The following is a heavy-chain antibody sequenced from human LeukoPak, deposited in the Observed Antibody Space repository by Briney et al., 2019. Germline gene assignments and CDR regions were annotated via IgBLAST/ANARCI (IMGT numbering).Heavy chain of an antibody. CDR2: MNPNSGNT. J-gene: IGHJ4*02. CDR1: GYTFTSYD. D-gene: IGHD4-11*01. V-gene: IGHV1-8*01. CDR3: ARMCMTIVPKIDH. Sequence: ASVKVSCKASGYTFTSYDINWVRQATGQGLEWMGWMNPNSGNTGYAQKFQGRVTMTRNTSISTAYMELSSLRSEDTAVYFFARMCMTIVPKIDHWGEGTLVTVSS.